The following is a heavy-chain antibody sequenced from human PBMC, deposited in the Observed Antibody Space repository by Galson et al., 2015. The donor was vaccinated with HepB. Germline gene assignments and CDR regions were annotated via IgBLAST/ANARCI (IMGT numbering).Heavy chain of an antibody. CDR1: GFTFSSYH. CDR3: GRDLVGATSILDP. J-gene: IGHJ5*02. Sequence: SLRLSCAASGFTFSSYHMNWVRQAPGKGLEWVSYISSSGSTIYYADSVKGRFIISRDNAKNSLYLQMNSMRAEDTAVYYCGRDLVGATSILDPWGQGTLVTVSS. CDR2: ISSSGSTI. D-gene: IGHD1-26*01. V-gene: IGHV3-48*03.